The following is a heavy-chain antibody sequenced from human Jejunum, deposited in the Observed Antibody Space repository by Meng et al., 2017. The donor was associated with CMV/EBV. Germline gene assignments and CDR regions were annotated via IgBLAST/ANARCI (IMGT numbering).Heavy chain of an antibody. CDR2: INTDGSTI. CDR1: GSTFSTYA. D-gene: IGHD3-10*01. V-gene: IGHV3-74*02. J-gene: IGHJ4*01. CDR3: ARAGSYRFDY. Sequence: LLLLVSGGVLAHPGGSLWFSCGASGSTFSTYAMSWVRQAPGKGRVWVPRINTDGSTINSADSVKGRFTISRDDAKNTLYPQMNSLTAEDTAVYYCARAGSYRFDYWGHGTLVTVSS.